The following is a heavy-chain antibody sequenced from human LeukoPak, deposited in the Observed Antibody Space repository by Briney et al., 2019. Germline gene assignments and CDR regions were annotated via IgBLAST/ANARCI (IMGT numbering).Heavy chain of an antibody. Sequence: EASVKVSCKASGYTFTGYYMHWVRQAPGQGLEWMGWINPNSGGTNYAQKFQGRVTMTRDTSISTAYMELSRLRSDDTAVYYCARPIKTYYDILADDRENWFDPWGQGTLVTVSS. CDR3: ARPIKTYYDILADDRENWFDP. D-gene: IGHD3-9*01. CDR2: INPNSGGT. J-gene: IGHJ5*02. CDR1: GYTFTGYY. V-gene: IGHV1-2*02.